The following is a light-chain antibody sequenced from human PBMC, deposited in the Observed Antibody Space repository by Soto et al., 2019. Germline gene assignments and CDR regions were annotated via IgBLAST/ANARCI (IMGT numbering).Light chain of an antibody. V-gene: IGLV1-40*01. CDR2: GNS. CDR3: QSYDSSLSVV. J-gene: IGLJ2*01. CDR1: SSNIGAGYD. Sequence: QSVLTQPPSVSGAPGQRVTISCTGSSSNIGAGYDVHWYQQLPGTAPKLLIYGNSNRPSGVPDRFSGPKCGTSASLAITGLQAEDEADYYCQSYDSSLSVVFGGGTKLT.